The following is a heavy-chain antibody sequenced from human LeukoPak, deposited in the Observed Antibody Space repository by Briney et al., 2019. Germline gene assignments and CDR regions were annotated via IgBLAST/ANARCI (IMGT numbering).Heavy chain of an antibody. D-gene: IGHD3-10*01. Sequence: PSEPLSLTCTVSGGSISSGGYYWSWIRQPAGKGLEWIGRIYTSGSTNYNPSLKSRVTMSVDTSKNQFSLKLSSVTAADTAVYYCAGVSVGRGAVDQYFDYWGQGPLVTVSS. J-gene: IGHJ4*02. CDR2: IYTSGST. CDR1: GGSISSGGYY. V-gene: IGHV4-61*02. CDR3: AGVSVGRGAVDQYFDY.